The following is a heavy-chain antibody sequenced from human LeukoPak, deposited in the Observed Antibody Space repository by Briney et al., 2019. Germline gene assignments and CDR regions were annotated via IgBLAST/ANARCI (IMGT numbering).Heavy chain of an antibody. CDR1: GFTFSTYD. D-gene: IGHD4-23*01. J-gene: IGHJ4*02. V-gene: IGHV3-23*01. CDR3: AKKETVVSPGNYFDH. CDR2: INDGGYNT. Sequence: GGSLRLSCAASGFTFSTYDMNWVRQTPGKGLEWVAAINDGGYNTYYADSVRGRFTISRDNAKNTLYLQMNSLRAEDTAVYYCAKKETVVSPGNYFDHWGQGTLVTVSS.